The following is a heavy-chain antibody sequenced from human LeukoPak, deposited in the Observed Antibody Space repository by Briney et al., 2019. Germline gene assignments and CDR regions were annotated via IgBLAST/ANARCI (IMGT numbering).Heavy chain of an antibody. D-gene: IGHD4-23*01. CDR1: GFTFSSYA. V-gene: IGHV3-23*01. CDR3: AKSVTADP. CDR2: ISPGGDRT. Sequence: GGSLRLSCAASGFTFSSYAMSWVRQAPGKGLEWVSAISPGGDRTYYADSVTGRFAISRDNSKNTLYFQMNSLRAEDTAVYYCAKSVTADPWGQGTLVTVSS. J-gene: IGHJ5*02.